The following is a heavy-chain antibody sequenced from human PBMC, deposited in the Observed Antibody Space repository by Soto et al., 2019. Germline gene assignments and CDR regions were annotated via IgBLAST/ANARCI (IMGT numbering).Heavy chain of an antibody. CDR1: GGTFSSYA. CDR2: FIPISGTA. Sequence: QVQLVQSGAEVKKPGSSVKVSCKASGGTFSSYAISWVRQAPGQGLEWMGGFIPISGTADYAQRFQGRVTITADESTSTAYMELSSLRSEDTAVYYCARQGSNEYYYYGMDVWGQGTPVTVSS. D-gene: IGHD3-10*01. J-gene: IGHJ6*02. V-gene: IGHV1-69*12. CDR3: ARQGSNEYYYYGMDV.